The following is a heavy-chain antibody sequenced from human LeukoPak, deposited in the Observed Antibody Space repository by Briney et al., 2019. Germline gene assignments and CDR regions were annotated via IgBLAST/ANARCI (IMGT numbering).Heavy chain of an antibody. CDR3: TRGGMGATNYFDY. CDR1: GFTFGDYA. Sequence: GSLRLSCTASGFTFGDYAMSWVRQAPGKGLEWVGFIRSKAYGGTTEYAASVKGRFTISRDDSKSIAYLQMNSLKTEDTAVYYCTRGGMGATNYFDYWGQGTLVTVSS. V-gene: IGHV3-49*04. D-gene: IGHD1-26*01. CDR2: IRSKAYGGTT. J-gene: IGHJ4*02.